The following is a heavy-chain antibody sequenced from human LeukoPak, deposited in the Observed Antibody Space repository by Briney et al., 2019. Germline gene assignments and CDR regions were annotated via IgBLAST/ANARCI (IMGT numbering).Heavy chain of an antibody. J-gene: IGHJ4*02. CDR3: ARAKIAGEDIVVVPAANFDY. V-gene: IGHV4-34*01. CDR1: GGSFSGCY. D-gene: IGHD2-2*01. CDR2: INHSGST. Sequence: PSETLSLTCAVYGGSFSGCYWSWIRQPPGKGLEWIGEINHSGSTNYNPSLKSRVTISVDTSKNQFSLKLSSVTAADTAVYYCARAKIAGEDIVVVPAANFDYWGQGTLVTVSS.